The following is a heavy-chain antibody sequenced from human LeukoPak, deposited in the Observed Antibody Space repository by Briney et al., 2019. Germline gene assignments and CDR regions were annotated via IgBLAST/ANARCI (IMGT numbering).Heavy chain of an antibody. J-gene: IGHJ4*02. D-gene: IGHD6-19*01. Sequence: PGGSLRFSCVASGFTFSSDAMHWVRQAPGKGLEWVAVISRDGTNKYYIDSVKGRFTFSRDNSKDTLYLQMNSLRAEDAGVYYCARGGPESSGRDYWGQGTLVTVSS. CDR2: ISRDGTNK. V-gene: IGHV3-30-3*01. CDR3: ARGGPESSGRDY. CDR1: GFTFSSDA.